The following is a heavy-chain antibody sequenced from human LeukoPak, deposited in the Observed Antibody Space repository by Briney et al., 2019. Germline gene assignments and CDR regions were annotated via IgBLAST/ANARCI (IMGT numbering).Heavy chain of an antibody. D-gene: IGHD3-16*01. CDR3: ARGYVYRFDS. CDR1: ADSVSSNSAT. V-gene: IGHV6-1*01. Sequence: QTLSLTCAISADSVSSNSATWNGIRQSPSRGLEWLGRTYYRSKWRNDYAVSVKGRITVNPDTSKNQFSLHLNSVTPEDTALYYCARGYVYRFDSWGQGILVTVSS. CDR2: TYYRSKWRN. J-gene: IGHJ4*02.